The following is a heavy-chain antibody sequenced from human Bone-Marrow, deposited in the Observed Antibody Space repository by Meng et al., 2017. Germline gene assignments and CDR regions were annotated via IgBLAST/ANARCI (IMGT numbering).Heavy chain of an antibody. CDR3: ARGRVTGTSWGENDY. Sequence: QRERQESGPRLVKTSEAPSLTCTVSDESISSSRYFWGGVRQPPGKGLESIGRIYYSGSNYYNPSLKSRVTISLDTSKKQFSLKLTSVTAADTAVYYCARGRVTGTSWGENDYWGQGTLVTVS. V-gene: IGHV4-39*07. J-gene: IGHJ4*02. CDR2: IYYSGSN. CDR1: DESISSSRYF. D-gene: IGHD1-20*01.